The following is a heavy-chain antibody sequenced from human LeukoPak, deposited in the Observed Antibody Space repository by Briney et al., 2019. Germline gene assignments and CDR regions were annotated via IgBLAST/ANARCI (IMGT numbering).Heavy chain of an antibody. V-gene: IGHV3-30*02. CDR1: GFRLSTYG. D-gene: IGHD7-27*01. CDR2: IRNVGNDK. CDR3: ATDFNWAWNY. Sequence: GGSLRLSCVVSGFRLSTYGMHRVRQAPGKGLEWVSFIRNVGNDKYYAQSVKGRFTISRDDSKNTQYLQMNSLRGEDTAVYYCATDFNWAWNYWGQGTLVTVSS. J-gene: IGHJ4*02.